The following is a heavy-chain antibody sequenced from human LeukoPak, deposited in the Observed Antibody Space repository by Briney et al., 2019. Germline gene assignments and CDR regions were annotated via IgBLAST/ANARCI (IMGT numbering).Heavy chain of an antibody. CDR2: IKREGGDR. D-gene: IGHD6-13*01. Sequence: GGSLRLSCAASGFTFSSNGMSWVRQAPGKGLEWVAYIKREGGDRYYVDSVKGRFTISRDNTKNSLYLQMNRLRAEGTAVYYCARVAVAGIYFYYYMDVWGKGTTVTVSS. J-gene: IGHJ6*03. V-gene: IGHV3-7*01. CDR1: GFTFSSNG. CDR3: ARVAVAGIYFYYYMDV.